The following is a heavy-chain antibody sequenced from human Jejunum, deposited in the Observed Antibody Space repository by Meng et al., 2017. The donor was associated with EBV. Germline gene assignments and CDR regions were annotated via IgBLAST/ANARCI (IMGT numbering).Heavy chain of an antibody. CDR1: GYTFTRNA. CDR3: ARDSGYTRSWSGDY. Sequence: QVQLVQSGSELKMPGXSVKVSXQASGYTFTRNAINWVRQAPGQGLEWMGWISTNTGNPTYAQGFAGRFVFSLDTSVSTAYLQISGLKAEDTAIYYCARDSGYTRSWSGDYWGQGTLVTVSS. V-gene: IGHV7-4-1*02. J-gene: IGHJ4*02. CDR2: ISTNTGNP. D-gene: IGHD6-13*01.